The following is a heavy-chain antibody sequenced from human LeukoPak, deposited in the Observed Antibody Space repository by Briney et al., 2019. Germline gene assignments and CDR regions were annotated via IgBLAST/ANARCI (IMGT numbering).Heavy chain of an antibody. CDR2: IYYSGST. Sequence: SETLSLTCTVSGGSISSGDYYWSWIRQPPGKGLEWIGYIYYSGSTYYNPSLKSRVTISVDTSKNQFSLKLSSVTAADTAVYYCARGLSVSSASAYYFDYWGQGTLVTVSS. V-gene: IGHV4-30-4*01. D-gene: IGHD4-17*01. CDR3: ARGLSVSSASAYYFDY. CDR1: GGSISSGDYY. J-gene: IGHJ4*02.